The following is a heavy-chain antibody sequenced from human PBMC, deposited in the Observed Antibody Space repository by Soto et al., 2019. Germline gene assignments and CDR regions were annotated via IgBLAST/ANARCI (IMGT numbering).Heavy chain of an antibody. Sequence: SVKVSCKASGGTFSSYAISWVRQAPGQGLEWMGGIIPIFGTANYAQKFQGRVTITADESTSTAYMELSSLRSEDTAVYYCASGGGCSSTSCPNWFDPWGQGTLVTVSS. J-gene: IGHJ5*02. CDR3: ASGGGCSSTSCPNWFDP. V-gene: IGHV1-69*13. D-gene: IGHD2-2*01. CDR1: GGTFSSYA. CDR2: IIPIFGTA.